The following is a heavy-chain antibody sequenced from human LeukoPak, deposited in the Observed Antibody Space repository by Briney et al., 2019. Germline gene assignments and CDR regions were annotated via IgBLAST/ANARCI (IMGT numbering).Heavy chain of an antibody. CDR2: ISSSSSYI. Sequence: GGSLRLSCAASGFTFSSYSMNWVRQAPGKGLEWVSSISSSSSYIYYADSVKGRFTISRDNAKNSLYLQMNSLRAEDTAVYYCARSSGPPRYCSSTSCPPEYYYYYGMDVWGQGTTVTVSS. D-gene: IGHD2-2*01. V-gene: IGHV3-21*01. J-gene: IGHJ6*02. CDR1: GFTFSSYS. CDR3: ARSSGPPRYCSSTSCPPEYYYYYGMDV.